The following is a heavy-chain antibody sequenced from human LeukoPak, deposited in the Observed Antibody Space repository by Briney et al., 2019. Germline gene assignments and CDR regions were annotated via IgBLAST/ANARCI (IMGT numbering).Heavy chain of an antibody. CDR3: ARPYYYNSRIDP. V-gene: IGHV4-30-4*01. J-gene: IGHJ5*02. CDR1: GGSISSGDYY. Sequence: SETLSLTCTVSGGSISSGDYYWSWIRQPPGKGLEWIAYMYYSGSTYYNPSLKSRVTMSADTSKNQLSLKLSSVTAADTAVYYCARPYYYNSRIDPWGQGILVTVSS. D-gene: IGHD3-22*01. CDR2: MYYSGST.